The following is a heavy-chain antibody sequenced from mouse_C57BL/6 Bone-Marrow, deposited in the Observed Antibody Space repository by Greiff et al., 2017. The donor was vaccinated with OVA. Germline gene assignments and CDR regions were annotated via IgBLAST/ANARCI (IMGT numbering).Heavy chain of an antibody. CDR2: IRLKSDNYAT. D-gene: IGHD2-3*01. Sequence: EVKLEESGGGLVQPGGSMKLSCVASGFTFSNYWMNWVRQSPEQGLEWVAQIRLKSDNYATHYAESVKGRFTISRDDSKSSVYLQMNNLRAEDTGIYYCTIYDGYPWFAYWGQGTLVTVSA. J-gene: IGHJ3*01. CDR3: TIYDGYPWFAY. CDR1: GFTFSNYW. V-gene: IGHV6-3*01.